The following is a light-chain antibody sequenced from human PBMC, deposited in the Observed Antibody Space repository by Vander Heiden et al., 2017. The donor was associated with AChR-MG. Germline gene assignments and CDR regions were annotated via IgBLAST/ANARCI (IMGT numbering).Light chain of an antibody. Sequence: DIVLTQSPGTLSLSPGERATLSCRASQSVRSSYLAWYQHKPGQAPRLLIYGASTRATGIPDRFSGSGSRTDFTLTISRLEPEDFAVYYCQQYGSSPYTFGQGTKLEIK. J-gene: IGKJ2*01. CDR3: QQYGSSPYT. CDR1: QSVRSSY. CDR2: GAS. V-gene: IGKV3-20*01.